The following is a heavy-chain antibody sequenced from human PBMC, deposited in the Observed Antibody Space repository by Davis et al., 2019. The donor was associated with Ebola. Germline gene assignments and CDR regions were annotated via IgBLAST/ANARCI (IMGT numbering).Heavy chain of an antibody. CDR2: ISYSGSYI. V-gene: IGHV3-21*01. Sequence: GESLKISCVVSGFTFSTYAMSWVRQAPGKGLEWVSSISYSGSYIFYADSVKGRFTISRDNAKNSLYLQMNSLRAEDTAVYYCAKDQIVGGTTDYFDYWGQGALVTVSS. J-gene: IGHJ4*02. D-gene: IGHD1-26*01. CDR1: GFTFSTYA. CDR3: AKDQIVGGTTDYFDY.